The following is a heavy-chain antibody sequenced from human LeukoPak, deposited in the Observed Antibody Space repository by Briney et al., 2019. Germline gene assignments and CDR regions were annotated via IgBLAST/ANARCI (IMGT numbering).Heavy chain of an antibody. V-gene: IGHV3-7*01. D-gene: IGHD6-13*01. J-gene: IGHJ4*01. CDR1: GFTFTDFW. CDR2: IRKEGSEI. CDR3: ARDGTAPGLYFDL. Sequence: GGSLRLSCEVSGFTFTDFWMNWVSQAQGKGREWVARIRKEGSEITYVDSVKGRFTISRDNTKNSLSLQLNGLRAEDTAVYYCARDGTAPGLYFDLWGQGTLVTVSS.